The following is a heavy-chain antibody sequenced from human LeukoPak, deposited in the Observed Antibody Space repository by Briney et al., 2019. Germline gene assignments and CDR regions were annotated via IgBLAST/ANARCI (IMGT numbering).Heavy chain of an antibody. CDR1: GYTFTGYY. J-gene: IGHJ5*02. D-gene: IGHD4-17*01. Sequence: ASVKVSCKASGYTFTGYYMHWVRQAPGQGLEGMGWINPNSGCTNYAQKFQGRVTMTRDKSISTAYMELSRLRSDDTAVYYCARVAYGDYVENWFDPWGQGTLVTVSS. V-gene: IGHV1-2*02. CDR2: INPNSGCT. CDR3: ARVAYGDYVENWFDP.